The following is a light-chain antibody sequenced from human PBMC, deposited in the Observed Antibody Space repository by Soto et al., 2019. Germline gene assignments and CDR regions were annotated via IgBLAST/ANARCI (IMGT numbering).Light chain of an antibody. CDR2: GAS. CDR3: QQYGSSWT. V-gene: IGKV3-20*01. Sequence: EIVLTPSPGTLALSPGERATLSCRASQSVNSRLAWYQHKPGQAPRLLISGASNRASGIPARFSAWGSGTDFTLTISRLEPEDFAVYYCQQYGSSWTFGQGTKVDIK. J-gene: IGKJ1*01. CDR1: QSVNSR.